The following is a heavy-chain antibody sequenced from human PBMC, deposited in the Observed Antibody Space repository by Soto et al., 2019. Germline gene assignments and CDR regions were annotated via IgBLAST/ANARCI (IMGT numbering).Heavy chain of an antibody. D-gene: IGHD2-8*02. J-gene: IGHJ4*02. CDR3: ANIRNVVYAHNAY. CDR2: ISYDGSNK. Sequence: GGSLRLSCAASGFTFGSYGMHWVRQAPGKGLGWVAVISYDGSNKYYADSVRGRFAISRDNSNNMLYLQMNSLRAEDTAVYYCANIRNVVYAHNAYWGQGTLVTVSS. V-gene: IGHV3-30*18. CDR1: GFTFGSYG.